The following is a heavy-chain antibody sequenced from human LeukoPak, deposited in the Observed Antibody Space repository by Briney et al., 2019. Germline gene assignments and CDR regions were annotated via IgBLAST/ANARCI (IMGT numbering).Heavy chain of an antibody. CDR3: ARVPLHDSSGHYYPH. CDR2: TNAGDGNT. V-gene: IGHV1-3*01. Sequence: GASVKVSCKTSGYTFTSYGMHWVRQAPGQRLEWVGWTNAGDGNTKYSQKFQGRVTIIRDTSASTAYMELSSLRFEDTAVYYCARVPLHDSSGHYYPHWGQGTLVTVSS. CDR1: GYTFTSYG. J-gene: IGHJ1*01. D-gene: IGHD3-22*01.